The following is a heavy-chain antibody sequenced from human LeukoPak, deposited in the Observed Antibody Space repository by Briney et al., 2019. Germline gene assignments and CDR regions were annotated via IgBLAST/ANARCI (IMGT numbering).Heavy chain of an antibody. CDR3: AKVRMVVVVPAVIDY. CDR1: GYTLSSYA. D-gene: IGHD2-2*01. Sequence: GAALRLSCAAPGYTLSSYAMSWVRGAPGEGLEWVSDISGSGGITYYADSVKGRYTLSRGNSKNTLYLQMNSLRAEDRAVYYCAKVRMVVVVPAVIDYWGQGTLVTVSS. J-gene: IGHJ4*02. V-gene: IGHV3-23*01. CDR2: ISGSGGIT.